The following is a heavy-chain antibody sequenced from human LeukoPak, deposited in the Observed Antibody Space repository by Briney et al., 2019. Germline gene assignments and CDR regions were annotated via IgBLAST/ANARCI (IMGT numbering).Heavy chain of an antibody. CDR2: IYYSGST. Sequence: SETLSLTCAVYGGSFSGYYWTWIRQPPGKGLEWIGSIYYSGSTNYNPSLKSRVTISVDTSKNQFSLKLSSVTAADTALYYCARENGYRYDYWGQGTLVTVSS. J-gene: IGHJ4*02. V-gene: IGHV4-59*01. CDR3: ARENGYRYDY. D-gene: IGHD5-18*01. CDR1: GGSFSGYY.